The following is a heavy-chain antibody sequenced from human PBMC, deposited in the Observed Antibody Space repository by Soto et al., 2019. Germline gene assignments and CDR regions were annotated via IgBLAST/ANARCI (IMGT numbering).Heavy chain of an antibody. Sequence: GGSLRLSRAASGFTFSSYGMHWVRQAPGKGLEWVAVISYDGSNKYYADSVKGRFTISRDNSKNTLYLQMNSLRAEDTAVYYCAKVFSAADYYFDYWGQGTLVTVSS. V-gene: IGHV3-30*18. CDR1: GFTFSSYG. CDR3: AKVFSAADYYFDY. J-gene: IGHJ4*02. CDR2: ISYDGSNK. D-gene: IGHD6-13*01.